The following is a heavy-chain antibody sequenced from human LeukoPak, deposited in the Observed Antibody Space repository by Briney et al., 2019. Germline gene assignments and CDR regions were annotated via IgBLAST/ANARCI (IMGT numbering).Heavy chain of an antibody. CDR3: ARKNSNYRSGVIDD. D-gene: IGHD4-11*01. CDR1: GDSVSSNSGG. Sequence: SQTLSLTCTISGDSVSSNSGGWNWIRQSPSRGLEWLGRTYYRSKWYTDYGVSVRSRMTINTDTSKNQLSLQLNSVTPEDTAVYYCARKNSNYRSGVIDDWGQGTTVTVSS. CDR2: TYYRSKWYT. V-gene: IGHV6-1*01. J-gene: IGHJ6*02.